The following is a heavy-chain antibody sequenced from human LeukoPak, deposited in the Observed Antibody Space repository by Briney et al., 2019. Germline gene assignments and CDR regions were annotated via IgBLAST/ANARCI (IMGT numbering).Heavy chain of an antibody. CDR2: FSSSGSTK. CDR1: GFTFSGYC. J-gene: IGHJ6*04. D-gene: IGHD3-10*02. Sequence: GGSLRLSCAASGFTFSGYCMSWVRQAPGKWLEWVSYFSSSGSTKHYADSVKGRFTISRDNAKNSLYLQMNRLRAEDTAVYYCAELGITMIGDVWGKGTTVTISS. V-gene: IGHV3-11*04. CDR3: AELGITMIGDV.